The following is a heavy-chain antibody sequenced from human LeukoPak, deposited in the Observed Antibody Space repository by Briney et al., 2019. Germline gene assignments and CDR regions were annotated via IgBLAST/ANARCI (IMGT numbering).Heavy chain of an antibody. CDR2: INHSGST. J-gene: IGHJ3*02. CDR3: ASDVGAPDSDAFDI. CDR1: GGSFSGYY. D-gene: IGHD1-26*01. V-gene: IGHV4-34*01. Sequence: SETLSLTCAVYGGSFSGYYWSWIRQPPGKGLEWIGEINHSGSTNYNPSLKSRVTISVDTSKNQFSLKLSSVTAADTAVYYCASDVGAPDSDAFDIWGQGTMVTVSS.